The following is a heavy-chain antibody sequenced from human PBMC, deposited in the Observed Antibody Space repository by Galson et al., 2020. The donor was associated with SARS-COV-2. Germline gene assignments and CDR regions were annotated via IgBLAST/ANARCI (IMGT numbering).Heavy chain of an antibody. CDR1: GFTLSDHY. CDR2: SRNRANGFTT. D-gene: IGHD1-26*01. V-gene: IGHV3-72*01. CDR3: ARGLYSGTYLGLDY. Sequence: GGSLRLSCAASGFTLSDHYIDWVRKAPGKGLEWVGRSRNRANGFTTDYAASVKGRFTISRDDSKNSVCLQMNSLKTEDTAVYYCARGLYSGTYLGLDYWGQGSLVTVSS. J-gene: IGHJ4*02.